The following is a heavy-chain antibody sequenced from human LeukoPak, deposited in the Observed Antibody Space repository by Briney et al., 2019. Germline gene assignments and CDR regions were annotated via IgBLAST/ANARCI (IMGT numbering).Heavy chain of an antibody. CDR2: IIPIFGTA. CDR1: GGTFSSYA. Sequence: SVKVSCKASGGTFSSYAISWVRQAPGQRLEWMGGIIPIFGTANYAQKFQGRVTITADESTSTAYMELSSLRSEDTAVYYCARAVYYYGSGSPDYYYGMDVWGKGTTVTVSS. J-gene: IGHJ6*04. V-gene: IGHV1-69*13. CDR3: ARAVYYYGSGSPDYYYGMDV. D-gene: IGHD3-10*01.